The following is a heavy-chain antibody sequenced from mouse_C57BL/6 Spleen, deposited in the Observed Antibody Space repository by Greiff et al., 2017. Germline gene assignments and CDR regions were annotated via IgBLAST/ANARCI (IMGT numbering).Heavy chain of an antibody. V-gene: IGHV5-4*01. CDR3: ARDELGLRDY. D-gene: IGHD4-1*01. CDR2: ISDGGSYT. Sequence: VQLKESGGGLVKPGGSLKLSCAASGFTFSSYAMSWVRQTPEKRLEWVATISDGGSYTYYPDNVKGRFTISRDNAKNNLYLQMSHLKSEDTAMYYCARDELGLRDYWGQGTSVTVSS. J-gene: IGHJ4*01. CDR1: GFTFSSYA.